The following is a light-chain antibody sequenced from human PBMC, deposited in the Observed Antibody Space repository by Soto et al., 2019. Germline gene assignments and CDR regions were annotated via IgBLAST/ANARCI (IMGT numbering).Light chain of an antibody. CDR2: GDS. CDR1: SSKIGAGYN. Sequence: QSVLTQPPSVSGAPGQRVTISCTGSSSKIGAGYNVHWYQQVPGTAPKLLICGDSNRPSGVPDRFSGSKSGTSASLAITGLQAEDEADCYCQSYDSSLSGWLFGGGTKLTVL. J-gene: IGLJ3*02. CDR3: QSYDSSLSGWL. V-gene: IGLV1-40*01.